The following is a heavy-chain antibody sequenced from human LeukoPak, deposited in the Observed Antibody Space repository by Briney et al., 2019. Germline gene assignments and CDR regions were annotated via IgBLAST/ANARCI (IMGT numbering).Heavy chain of an antibody. J-gene: IGHJ4*02. D-gene: IGHD5-12*01. V-gene: IGHV1-2*02. CDR2: INPNNGGT. CDR3: AKDKYTGYETFDY. CDR1: GYTFTGYY. Sequence: ASVKVSCKASGYTFTGYYIHWVRQAPGQGLEWMGWINPNNGGTNYAQKFQGRVTMTRDTSISAAYMELNRLTSDDTAVYYCAKDKYTGYETFDYWGQGTPVTVSS.